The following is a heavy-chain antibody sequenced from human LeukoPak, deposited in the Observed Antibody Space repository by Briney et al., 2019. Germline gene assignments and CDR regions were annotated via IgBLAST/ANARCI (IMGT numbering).Heavy chain of an antibody. CDR1: GGSFSGYY. J-gene: IGHJ4*02. CDR3: ARESTTVAGTFDY. CDR2: INHGGST. D-gene: IGHD6-19*01. Sequence: PSETLSRTCAVYGGSFSGYYWSWIRQPPGKGLEWIGEINHGGSTNYNPSLKSRVTISVDTSKNQFSLKLSSVTAADTAMYYCARESTTVAGTFDYWGQGTLVTVSS. V-gene: IGHV4-34*01.